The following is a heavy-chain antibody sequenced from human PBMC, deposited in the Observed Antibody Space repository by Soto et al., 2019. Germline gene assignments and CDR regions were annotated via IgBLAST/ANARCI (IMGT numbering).Heavy chain of an antibody. D-gene: IGHD2-2*01. V-gene: IGHV3-48*01. CDR1: GFTFSSYS. Sequence: GGSLRLSCAASGFTFSSYSMNWVRQAPGKGLEWVSYISSSSSTIYYADSVKGRFTISRDNAKNSLYLQMNSLRAEDTAVYYCAREGGYEYQLLPYYYYYMDVWGKGTTVTVSS. J-gene: IGHJ6*03. CDR3: AREGGYEYQLLPYYYYYMDV. CDR2: ISSSSSTI.